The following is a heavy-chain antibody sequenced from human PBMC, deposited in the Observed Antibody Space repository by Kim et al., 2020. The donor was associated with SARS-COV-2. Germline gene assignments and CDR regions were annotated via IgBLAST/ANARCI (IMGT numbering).Heavy chain of an antibody. CDR2: IYYSGST. CDR3: ARVARDFWSGYSVGGFDY. V-gene: IGHV4-39*07. D-gene: IGHD3-3*01. J-gene: IGHJ4*02. Sequence: SETLSLTCTVSGGSISSSSYHWGWIRQPPGKGLEWIGTIYYSGSTHYNPSLKSRVTISLDTSKKQFSLKLNSVTAADTAVYYCARVARDFWSGYSVGGFDYWGQGILVTVSP. CDR1: GGSISSSSYH.